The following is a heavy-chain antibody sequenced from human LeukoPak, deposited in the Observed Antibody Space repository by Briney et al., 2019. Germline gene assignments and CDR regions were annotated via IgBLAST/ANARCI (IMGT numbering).Heavy chain of an antibody. V-gene: IGHV1-69*13. D-gene: IGHD1-26*01. CDR3: ARVNSGSYRPTGY. CDR2: IIPIFGTA. Sequence: GASVKVSCKASGGTFSSYAISWVRQAPGQGLEWMGGIIPIFGTANYAQKFQGRVTITADESTSTAYMELSSLRSEDTAVYYCARVNSGSYRPTGYGGQGTLVTVSS. J-gene: IGHJ4*02. CDR1: GGTFSSYA.